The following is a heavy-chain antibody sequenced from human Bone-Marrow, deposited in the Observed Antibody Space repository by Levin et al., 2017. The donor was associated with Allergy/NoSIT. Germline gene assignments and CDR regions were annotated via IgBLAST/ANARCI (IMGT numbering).Heavy chain of an antibody. Sequence: SCEGSGFRFSDYYMSWIRQAPGKGLEWIGYISSSGSTTHYADSLQGRFTISKDNTKNSLYLQINSLRADDTAVYYCAKDRRETVETNWYFDIWGRGTLVSVSS. CDR2: ISSSGSTT. CDR1: GFRFSDYY. CDR3: AKDRRETVETNWYFDI. D-gene: IGHD4-23*01. V-gene: IGHV3-11*01. J-gene: IGHJ2*01.